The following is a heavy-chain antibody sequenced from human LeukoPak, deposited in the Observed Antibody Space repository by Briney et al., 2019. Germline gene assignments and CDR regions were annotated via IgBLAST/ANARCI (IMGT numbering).Heavy chain of an antibody. CDR1: GYTFTSYG. D-gene: IGHD1-7*01. CDR3: ATHFKRRNYVYFDY. V-gene: IGHV1-18*01. CDR2: ISAYNGNT. J-gene: IGHJ4*02. Sequence: ASVKVSCKASGYTFTSYGISWVRQAPGQGLEWMGWISAYNGNTNYAQKLQGRVTMTTDTSTSTAYMELRSLRSEDTAVYYCATHFKRRNYVYFDYWGQGTLVTVSS.